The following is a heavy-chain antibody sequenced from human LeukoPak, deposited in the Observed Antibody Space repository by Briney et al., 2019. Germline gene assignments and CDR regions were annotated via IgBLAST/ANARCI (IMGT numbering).Heavy chain of an antibody. V-gene: IGHV3-30*18. Sequence: GGSLRLSCAASGFTFSSYGMHWVRQAPGKGLEWVAVISYDETNKYYADTVKGRFTISRDNSKNTLYLQMNSLRAEDTAVYYCAKPIGTSSTLDYWGQGTLVTVSS. CDR2: ISYDETNK. J-gene: IGHJ4*02. CDR3: AKPIGTSSTLDY. D-gene: IGHD1-14*01. CDR1: GFTFSSYG.